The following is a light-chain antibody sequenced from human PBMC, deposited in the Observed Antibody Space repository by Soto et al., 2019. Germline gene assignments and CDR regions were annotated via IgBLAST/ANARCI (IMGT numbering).Light chain of an antibody. CDR2: GAF. CDR1: PSVTNY. Sequence: EIVLTQSPATLSLSPGGRATLSCRASPSVTNYLAWYQQKPGQAPRLVIYGAFNRATGIPARFSGSGSGTDFTLTISSLEPEDFAVYYCQQRNIWPPVTFGQGTRLEIK. J-gene: IGKJ5*01. V-gene: IGKV3-11*01. CDR3: QQRNIWPPVT.